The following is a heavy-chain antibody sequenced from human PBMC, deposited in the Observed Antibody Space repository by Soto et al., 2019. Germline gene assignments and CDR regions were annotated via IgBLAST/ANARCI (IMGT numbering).Heavy chain of an antibody. Sequence: SETLSLTCTVSGDAIYIGGYYWTWIRQHPGKGLXWIXXIXXTXXXXXNXXLESRVTMSVDTSKNQFSLKLASVTAADTAVYYCARDGSSTANWIDPWGQGTLVTVSS. V-gene: IGHV4-31*03. CDR1: GDAIYIGGYY. J-gene: IGHJ5*02. D-gene: IGHD2-2*01. CDR2: IXXTXXX. CDR3: ARDGSSTANWIDP.